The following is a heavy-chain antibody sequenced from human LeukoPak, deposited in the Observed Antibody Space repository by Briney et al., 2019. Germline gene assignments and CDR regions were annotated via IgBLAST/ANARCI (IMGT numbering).Heavy chain of an antibody. CDR2: ISYDGSNK. Sequence: GGSLRLSCAASGFTFSSYGMHWVRQAPGKGLEWVAVISYDGSNKYYADSVKGRFTISRDNSKNTLYLQMNSLRAEDTAVYYCANGPHYYDSSGYYSGTGYWGQGTLVTVSS. CDR1: GFTFSSYG. CDR3: ANGPHYYDSSGYYSGTGY. J-gene: IGHJ4*02. V-gene: IGHV3-30*18. D-gene: IGHD3-22*01.